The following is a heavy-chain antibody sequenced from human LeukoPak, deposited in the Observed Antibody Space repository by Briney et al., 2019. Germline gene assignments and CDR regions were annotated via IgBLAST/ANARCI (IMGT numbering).Heavy chain of an antibody. CDR3: AKDYRDYGDYYFDY. Sequence: KPSETLSLTCAVYGGSFSGYYWSWIRQPPGKGLEWIGEINHSGSTNYNPSLKSRVTISVDTSKNQFSLKLSSVTAEDTAVYYCAKDYRDYGDYYFDYWGQGTLVTVSS. V-gene: IGHV4-34*01. J-gene: IGHJ4*02. CDR1: GGSFSGYY. CDR2: INHSGST. D-gene: IGHD4-17*01.